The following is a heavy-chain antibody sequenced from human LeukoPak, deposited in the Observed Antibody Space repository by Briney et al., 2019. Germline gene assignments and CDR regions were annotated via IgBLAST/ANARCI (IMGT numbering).Heavy chain of an antibody. J-gene: IGHJ4*02. CDR3: ARDRVHGYYGSGSYRH. CDR1: GGTFSSYA. CDR2: IIPIFGTA. D-gene: IGHD3-10*01. V-gene: IGHV1-69*13. Sequence: ASVKVSCKASGGTFSSYAISWVRQAPGQGLEWMEGIIPIFGTANYAQKFQGRVTITADESTSTAYMELSSLRSEDTAVYYCARDRVHGYYGSGSYRHWGQGTLVTVSS.